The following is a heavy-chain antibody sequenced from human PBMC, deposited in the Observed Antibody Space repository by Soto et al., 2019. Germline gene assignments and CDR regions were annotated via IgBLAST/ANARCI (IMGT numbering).Heavy chain of an antibody. D-gene: IGHD6-25*01. Sequence: PGGSLRLSCAASGFTFSSYAMHWVRQAPGKGLEWVAVISYDGSNKYYADSVKGRFTISRDNSKNTLYLQMNSLRAEDTAVYYCARARPFAALTLYGMDVWGQGTTVTVS. CDR1: GFTFSSYA. J-gene: IGHJ6*02. V-gene: IGHV3-30-3*01. CDR2: ISYDGSNK. CDR3: ARARPFAALTLYGMDV.